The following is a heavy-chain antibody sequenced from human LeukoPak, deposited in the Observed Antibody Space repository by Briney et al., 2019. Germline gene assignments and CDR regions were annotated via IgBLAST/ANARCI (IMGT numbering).Heavy chain of an antibody. Sequence: GGSLRLSCAASGFTFSSYGMHWVRQAPGKGLEWVAVIWYDGSNKYYADSVKGRFTISRDNAKTSLYLQMNSLRADDTALYYCARDFENGRGSDYWGQGTLVTVSS. J-gene: IGHJ4*02. CDR1: GFTFSSYG. V-gene: IGHV3-33*01. CDR3: ARDFENGRGSDY. CDR2: IWYDGSNK. D-gene: IGHD3-16*01.